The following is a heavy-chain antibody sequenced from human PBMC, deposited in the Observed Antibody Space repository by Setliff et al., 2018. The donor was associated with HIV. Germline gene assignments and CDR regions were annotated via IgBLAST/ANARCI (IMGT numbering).Heavy chain of an antibody. V-gene: IGHV4-39*01. CDR2: IHSSGTT. CDR3: ARHKTNYDFYAFGV. CDR1: GGSFSSSTYS. Sequence: PSETLSLTCTVSGGSFSSSTYSWGWIRQPPGMGLEWIGSIHSSGTTDYNPSLKSRVAMSVDTSRSQFSLKLRSVTAADTAVYYCARHKTNYDFYAFGVWGQGTMVTVSS. D-gene: IGHD3-3*01. J-gene: IGHJ3*01.